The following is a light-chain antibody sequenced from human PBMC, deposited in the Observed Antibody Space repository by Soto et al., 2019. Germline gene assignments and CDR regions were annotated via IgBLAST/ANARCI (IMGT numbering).Light chain of an antibody. V-gene: IGKV3-20*01. CDR2: GSS. Sequence: EIVLTQSLGTLSLSPGERATLSCGASQRVTSNYLAWYQQKPGQAPRLLIYGSSTRATGIPDRFTGSGSGTDFTLTISRLEPEDFAVYYCQHYVTSLTTFGQGTKVDIK. CDR1: QRVTSNY. CDR3: QHYVTSLTT. J-gene: IGKJ1*01.